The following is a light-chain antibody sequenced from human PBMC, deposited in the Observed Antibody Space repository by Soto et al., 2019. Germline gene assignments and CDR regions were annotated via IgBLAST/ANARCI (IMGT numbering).Light chain of an antibody. Sequence: VLTQPPSASGTAGQRVTISCSGSTSNIGRNTVNWYQQLPGAAPKTLIYSNNQRPSGVPDRFSGSKSGTSGSLAISGLLSEDEADYYCNSYRTNYTWLFGGGTKVTVL. J-gene: IGLJ3*02. CDR3: NSYRTNYTWL. CDR2: SNN. V-gene: IGLV1-44*01. CDR1: TSNIGRNT.